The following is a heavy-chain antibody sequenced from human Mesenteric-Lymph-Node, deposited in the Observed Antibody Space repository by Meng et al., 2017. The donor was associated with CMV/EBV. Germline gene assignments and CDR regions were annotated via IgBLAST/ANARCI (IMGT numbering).Heavy chain of an antibody. CDR1: GFTFSRNA. CDR3: ARDRLPVVEPTHDMDV. J-gene: IGHJ6*02. D-gene: IGHD1-14*01. Sequence: GGSLRLSCAASGFTFSRNAMHWVRQAPGKGLEWVAVISYDGKDKSYADPVKGRFTISRDNSKNTLYLQMHSLRAEDTAVYYCARDRLPVVEPTHDMDVWGQGTTVTV. V-gene: IGHV3-30*04. CDR2: ISYDGKDK.